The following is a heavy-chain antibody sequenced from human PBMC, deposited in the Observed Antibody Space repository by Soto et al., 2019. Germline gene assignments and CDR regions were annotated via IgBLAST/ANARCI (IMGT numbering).Heavy chain of an antibody. CDR2: ISWNSGSI. D-gene: IGHD2-2*01. Sequence: LRLSCAASGFTFDDYAMHWVRQAPGKGLEWVSGISWNSGSIAYADSVKGRFTISSDNAKNSLYLQMNSLRPEDTALYYCAKDAEAEYQLHLDFWGKATIVTVSS. J-gene: IGHJ6*04. V-gene: IGHV3-9*01. CDR3: AKDAEAEYQLHLDF. CDR1: GFTFDDYA.